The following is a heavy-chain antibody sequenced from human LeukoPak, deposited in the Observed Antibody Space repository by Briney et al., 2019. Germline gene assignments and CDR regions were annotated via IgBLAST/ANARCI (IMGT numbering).Heavy chain of an antibody. J-gene: IGHJ4*02. D-gene: IGHD1-20*01. CDR1: SGSISSGNW. CDR2: IYHTGST. Sequence: SETLSLTCAVSSGSISSGNWWSWVRPPPGKGLEWVGEIYHTGSTNYNPSLKSRVTISVDKSKDQFSLKLSSVTAADTAVYYCARYFNWNDGYYFDYWGQGTLVTVSS. CDR3: ARYFNWNDGYYFDY. V-gene: IGHV4-4*02.